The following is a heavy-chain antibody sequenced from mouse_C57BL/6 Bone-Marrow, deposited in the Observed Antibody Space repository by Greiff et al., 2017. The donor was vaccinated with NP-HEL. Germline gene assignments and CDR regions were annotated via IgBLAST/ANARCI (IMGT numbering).Heavy chain of an antibody. J-gene: IGHJ3*01. V-gene: IGHV5-16*01. Sequence: EVKLMESEGGLVQPGSSMKLSCTASGFTFSDYYMAWVRQVPEKGLEWVANINYDGSSTYYLDSLKSRFIISRDNAKNILYLQMSSLKSEDTATYYCARDDGYYAGFAYWGQGTLVTVSA. CDR3: ARDDGYYAGFAY. CDR1: GFTFSDYY. CDR2: INYDGSST. D-gene: IGHD2-3*01.